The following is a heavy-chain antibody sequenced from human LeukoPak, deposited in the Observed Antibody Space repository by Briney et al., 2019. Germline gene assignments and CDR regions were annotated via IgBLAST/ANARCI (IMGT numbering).Heavy chain of an antibody. CDR2: INAANGNT. CDR3: ARDWYYGSGSYSGDY. CDR1: GYTFTISG. J-gene: IGHJ4*02. Sequence: WASVKVSCKASGYTFTISGMYWVRPAPGQRLEWMGWINAANGNTKNSQRFQGRVTITRDTSASTAYMELSSLRSEDTAVYYCARDWYYGSGSYSGDYWGQGTLVTVSS. D-gene: IGHD3-10*01. V-gene: IGHV1-3*01.